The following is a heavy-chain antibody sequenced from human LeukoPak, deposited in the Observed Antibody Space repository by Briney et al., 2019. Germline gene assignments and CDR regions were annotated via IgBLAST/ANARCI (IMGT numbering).Heavy chain of an antibody. CDR3: ARGALRYFDWLFT. CDR1: GYTFTSYD. J-gene: IGHJ4*02. Sequence: ASVKVSCKASGYTFTSYDINWVRQATGQGLEWMGWMNPNSGNTGYAQKFQGRVTMTRNTSISTTYMELSSLRSEDTAVYYCARGALRYFDWLFTWGQGTLVTVSS. D-gene: IGHD3-9*01. CDR2: MNPNSGNT. V-gene: IGHV1-8*01.